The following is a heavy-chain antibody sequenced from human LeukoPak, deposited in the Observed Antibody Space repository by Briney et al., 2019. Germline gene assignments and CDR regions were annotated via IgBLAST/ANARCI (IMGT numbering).Heavy chain of an antibody. Sequence: GGSLRLSCAASGFTFDDYAMHWVRQAPGKGLEWVSGISGNSDSTGYADSVKGRFTISRDNAKNSLYLQMNNLRAEDTALYYCAKATYYDGSSGYYFEYWGQGTLVTVSS. V-gene: IGHV3-9*01. CDR1: GFTFDDYA. J-gene: IGHJ4*02. CDR3: AKATYYDGSSGYYFEY. D-gene: IGHD3-22*01. CDR2: ISGNSDST.